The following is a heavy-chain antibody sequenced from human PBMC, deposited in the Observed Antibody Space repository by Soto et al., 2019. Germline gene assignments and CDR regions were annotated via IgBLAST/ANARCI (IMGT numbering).Heavy chain of an antibody. J-gene: IGHJ4*02. D-gene: IGHD2-21*01. CDR1: Y. Sequence: YWGWXRQPPGKGLEWIGSIYYSWAPSYNPSLKSRVTTSVDTSKNQFSLKLTSVNTVDTAIYYCTRGGDPYKTGHWGQGTLVTVSS. CDR2: IYYSWAP. CDR3: TRGGDPYKTGH. V-gene: IGHV4-39*01.